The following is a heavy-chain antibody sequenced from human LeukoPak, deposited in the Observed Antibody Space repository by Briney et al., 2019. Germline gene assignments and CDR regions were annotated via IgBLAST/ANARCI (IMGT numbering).Heavy chain of an antibody. D-gene: IGHD1-1*01. J-gene: IGHJ4*02. CDR3: ARDPSLRTTLDY. V-gene: IGHV3-30*03. CDR2: ISYDGSNK. Sequence: GGSLRLSCVASTFTFSNYGMYWVRQAPGKGLEWVAIISYDGSNKYYADSVKGRFTISRDNSRSTLYLQMNSLRAEDTAVYYCARDPSLRTTLDYWGQGTLVTVSS. CDR1: TFTFSNYG.